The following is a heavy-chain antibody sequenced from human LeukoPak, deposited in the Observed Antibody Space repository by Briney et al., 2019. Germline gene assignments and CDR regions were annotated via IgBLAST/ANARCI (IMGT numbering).Heavy chain of an antibody. Sequence: PGGSLRLSCAASGFIFTNAWMSWVRQAPGKGLEWVGRIQSKTDGGTTDYVAPVKGRFTISRDDSENTLYLEMNSLKTEDTAVYFCTSERVFFDSSGNFYPMFYFENWGQGTLVTVSS. D-gene: IGHD3-22*01. J-gene: IGHJ4*02. CDR3: TSERVFFDSSGNFYPMFYFEN. CDR2: IQSKTDGGTT. V-gene: IGHV3-15*01. CDR1: GFIFTNAW.